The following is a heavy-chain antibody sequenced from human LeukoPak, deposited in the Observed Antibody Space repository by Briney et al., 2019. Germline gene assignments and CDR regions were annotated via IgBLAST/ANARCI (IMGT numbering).Heavy chain of an antibody. CDR2: ISGSGGST. CDR3: AKDLVYYGSGSVVGY. V-gene: IGHV3-23*01. Sequence: GGSLRLSCAASGFTFSSYAMSWVRQAPGKGLEWVSAISGSGGSTYYADSVKGRFTISRDNSKNTLYLQMNSLRAEDTGVYYCAKDLVYYGSGSVVGYWGQGTLVTVSS. D-gene: IGHD3-10*01. J-gene: IGHJ4*02. CDR1: GFTFSSYA.